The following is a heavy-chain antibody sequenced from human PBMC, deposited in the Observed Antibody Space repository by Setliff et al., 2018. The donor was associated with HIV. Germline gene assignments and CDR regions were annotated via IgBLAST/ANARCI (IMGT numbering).Heavy chain of an antibody. CDR1: GFSLSASGMC. Sequence: SGPTLVTPTQTLTLTCTFSGFSLSASGMCVSWIRQPPGKALEWLARIDWDDDKFYTTSLKTRLTISKDTSKNQVVLKMTNMDPVDTATYYCARMISYSPYFDYWGQGTPVTVSS. V-gene: IGHV2-70*17. J-gene: IGHJ4*02. D-gene: IGHD1-26*01. CDR2: IDWDDDK. CDR3: ARMISYSPYFDY.